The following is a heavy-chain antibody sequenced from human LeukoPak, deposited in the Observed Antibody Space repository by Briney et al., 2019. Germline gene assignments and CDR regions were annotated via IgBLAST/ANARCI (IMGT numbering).Heavy chain of an antibody. V-gene: IGHV3-23*01. CDR2: ISGSGGST. J-gene: IGHJ4*02. Sequence: GGSLRLSCAASGFTFSSYAMSWVRQAPGKGLEWVSAISGSGGSTYYADSVKGRFTISRDNSKDTLYLQMHSLRAEDTAVYYCASTGAVATFDYWGQGTLVTVSS. CDR3: ASTGAVATFDY. CDR1: GFTFSSYA. D-gene: IGHD4-23*01.